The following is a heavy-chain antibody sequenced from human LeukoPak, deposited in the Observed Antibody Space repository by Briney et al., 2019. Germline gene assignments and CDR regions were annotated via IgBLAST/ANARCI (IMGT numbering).Heavy chain of an antibody. D-gene: IGHD3-22*01. CDR1: GFTFSSYG. Sequence: GGSLRLSCAASGFTFSSYGMHWVRQAPGKGLEWVAVISYDGSNKYYADSVKDRFTISRDNSKNTLYLQMNSLRAEDTAVYYCAKAPYYYDSSGYPRSPPDYWGQGTLVTVSS. J-gene: IGHJ4*02. V-gene: IGHV3-30*18. CDR3: AKAPYYYDSSGYPRSPPDY. CDR2: ISYDGSNK.